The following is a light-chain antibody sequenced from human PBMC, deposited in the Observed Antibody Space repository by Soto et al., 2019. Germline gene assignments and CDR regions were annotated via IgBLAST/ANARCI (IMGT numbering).Light chain of an antibody. CDR2: EVS. V-gene: IGLV2-14*01. CDR1: NSDVGGYNY. Sequence: SALTQPASVSGSPGQSITISCTGTNSDVGGYNYVSWYQQHPGKAPKLVIYEVSNRPSGVSNRFSASKSGNTASLTISGLRAEDEADYYCNSYTSSSTLVFGSGTKLTVL. J-gene: IGLJ1*01. CDR3: NSYTSSSTLV.